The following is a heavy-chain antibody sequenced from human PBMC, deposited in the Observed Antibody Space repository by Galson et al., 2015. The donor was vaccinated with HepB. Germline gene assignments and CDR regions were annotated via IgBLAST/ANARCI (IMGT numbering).Heavy chain of an antibody. D-gene: IGHD4-23*01. Sequence: SLRLSCAASAFTFTSHAMHWVRQTPGKGLEWVATISYDGDNKYYTDSVKGRFTISRDNSKNTLYLQMNSLRDEDTAVYYCARSRSATVVTPPDNQFDYCGQGTLVTVSS. CDR1: AFTFTSHA. J-gene: IGHJ4*02. CDR3: ARSRSATVVTPPDNQFDY. V-gene: IGHV3-30-3*01. CDR2: ISYDGDNK.